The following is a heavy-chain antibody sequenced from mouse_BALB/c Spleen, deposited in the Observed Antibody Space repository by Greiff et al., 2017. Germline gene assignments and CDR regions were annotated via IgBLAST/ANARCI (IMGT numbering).Heavy chain of an antibody. CDR1: GFNIKDYY. CDR2: IDPENGNT. Sequence: EVQLVESGAELVRPGALVKLSCKASGFNIKDYYMHWVKQRPEQGLEWIGWIDPENGNTIYDPKFQGKASITADTSSNTAYLQLSSLTSEDTAVYYCATEGYFDYWGQGTTLTVSS. J-gene: IGHJ2*01. CDR3: ATEGYFDY. V-gene: IGHV14-1*02.